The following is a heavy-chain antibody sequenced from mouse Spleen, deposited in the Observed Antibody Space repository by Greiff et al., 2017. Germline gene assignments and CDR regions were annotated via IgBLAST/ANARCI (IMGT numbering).Heavy chain of an antibody. CDR3: TRLGITTVVDY. V-gene: IGHV1-15*01. CDR2: IDPETGGT. CDR1: GYTFTDYE. J-gene: IGHJ2*01. D-gene: IGHD1-1*01. Sequence: VQGVESGAELVRPGASVTLSCKASGYTFTDYEMHWVKQTPVHGLEWIGAIDPETGGTAYNQKFKGKAILTADKSSSTAYMELRSLTSEDSAVYYCTRLGITTVVDYWGQGTTLTVSS.